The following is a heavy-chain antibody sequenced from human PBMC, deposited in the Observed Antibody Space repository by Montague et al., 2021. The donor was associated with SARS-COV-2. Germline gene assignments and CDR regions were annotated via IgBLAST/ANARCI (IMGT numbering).Heavy chain of an antibody. CDR1: LQCSVGHH. V-gene: IGHV4-59*08. CDR3: ARGWAFDP. D-gene: IGHD6-19*01. Sequence: SETLSLTCAVSLQCSVGHHWRWIHESPSELQSSIDYVCHNGDTKYNPSLQSRVTISIDTSENQFSLRLNSVTAADTAVYFCARGWAFDPWGQGRLVTVSS. CDR2: VCHNGDT. J-gene: IGHJ3*01.